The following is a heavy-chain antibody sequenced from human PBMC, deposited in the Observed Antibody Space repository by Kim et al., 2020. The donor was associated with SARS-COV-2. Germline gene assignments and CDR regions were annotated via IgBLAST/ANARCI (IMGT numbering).Heavy chain of an antibody. CDR3: AGVAARLSY. CDR2: INHSGST. Sequence: SETLSLTCAVYGGSFSGYYWSWIRQPPGKGLEWIGEINHSGSTNYNPSLKSRVTISVDTSKNQFSLKLSSVTAADTAVYYCAGVAARLSYWGQGTLVTVSS. J-gene: IGHJ4*02. D-gene: IGHD6-6*01. CDR1: GGSFSGYY. V-gene: IGHV4-34*01.